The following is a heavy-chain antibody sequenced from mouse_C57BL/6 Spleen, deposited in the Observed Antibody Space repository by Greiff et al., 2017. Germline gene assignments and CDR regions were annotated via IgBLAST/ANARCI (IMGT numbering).Heavy chain of an antibody. CDR1: GFTFSSYG. V-gene: IGHV5-6*02. Sequence: EVKLVESGGDLVKPGGSLKLSCAASGFTFSSYGMSWVRQTPDKRLEWVATISSGGSYTYYPDSVKGRFTISRDNAKNTLYLQMSSLKSEDTAMYYCARHEPYFDYWGQGTTLTVSS. CDR2: ISSGGSYT. CDR3: ARHEPYFDY. J-gene: IGHJ2*01.